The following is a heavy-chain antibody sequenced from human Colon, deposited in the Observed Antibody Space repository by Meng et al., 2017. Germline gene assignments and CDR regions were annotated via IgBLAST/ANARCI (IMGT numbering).Heavy chain of an antibody. CDR1: GDTFSDHY. J-gene: IGHJ4*02. V-gene: IGHV1-2*02. CDR2: INPKTGGT. D-gene: IGHD3-10*01. Sequence: ASVKVSCKASGDTFSDHYMHWVRQAPGQGLEWMGWINPKTGGTNYGQKFQGRVTMTRDTSISTADMELSSLTSDDMAVYYCTRSPMVRGVRYFDYWGQGTQVTVSS. CDR3: TRSPMVRGVRYFDY.